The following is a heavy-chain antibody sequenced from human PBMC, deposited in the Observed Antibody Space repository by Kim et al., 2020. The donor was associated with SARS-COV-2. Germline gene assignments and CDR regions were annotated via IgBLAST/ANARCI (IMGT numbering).Heavy chain of an antibody. Sequence: SETLSLTCAAYGGSFSGYYWSWIRQRPGKGLEWIGEINHSGSTNYNPSLKSRVTISVDTSKNQFSLKLSSVTAADTAVYYCARAVLRYFDWYRPIPSGMEVWGQGTTVSVSS. D-gene: IGHD3-9*01. J-gene: IGHJ6*02. CDR1: GGSFSGYY. CDR3: ARAVLRYFDWYRPIPSGMEV. CDR2: INHSGST. V-gene: IGHV4-34*01.